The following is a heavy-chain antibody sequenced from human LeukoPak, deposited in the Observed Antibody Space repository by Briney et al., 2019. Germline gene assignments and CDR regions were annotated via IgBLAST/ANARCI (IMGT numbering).Heavy chain of an antibody. CDR2: IYTSGST. CDR1: GGSISSYY. D-gene: IGHD3-3*01. V-gene: IGHV4-4*07. J-gene: IGHJ5*02. CDR3: ARDSSKYYDFWSGYNWFDP. Sequence: SETLSLTCTVSGGSISSYYWSWIRQPAGKGPEWIGRIYTSGSTNNNPSLKSRVTMSVDTSKNQFSLKLSSVTAADTAVYYCARDSSKYYDFWSGYNWFDPWGQGTLVTVSS.